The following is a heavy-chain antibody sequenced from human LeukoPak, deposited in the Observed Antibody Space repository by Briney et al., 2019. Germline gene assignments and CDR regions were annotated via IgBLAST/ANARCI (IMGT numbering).Heavy chain of an antibody. J-gene: IGHJ5*02. CDR3: AREKKGFDP. CDR2: IYSEGSP. V-gene: IGHV3-53*01. CDR1: GYPVCSNY. Sequence: HPGGSLRLSCAASGYPVCSNYMSWVRQAPGKGLEWVSVIYSEGSPYYEDSVKGRFTSSRDNSKNTLYLQMNSMRAEDTAVYYCAREKKGFDPWGQGTLVTVSS.